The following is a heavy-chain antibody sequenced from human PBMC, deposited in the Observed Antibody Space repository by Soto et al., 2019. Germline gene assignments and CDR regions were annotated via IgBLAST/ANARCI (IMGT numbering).Heavy chain of an antibody. V-gene: IGHV1-18*04. Sequence: QVQLVQSGAEVKKPGASVTVSCKASGYTFTSYGISWVRQAPGQGLEWMGWISAYNGNTNYAQKPQGRVTMTAHTSTSTVYMELRSLRSDDTAVYYCARDDGGDGYNLHWGQGTLVTVCS. CDR2: ISAYNGNT. J-gene: IGHJ4*02. D-gene: IGHD3-16*01. CDR3: ARDDGGDGYNLH. CDR1: GYTFTSYG.